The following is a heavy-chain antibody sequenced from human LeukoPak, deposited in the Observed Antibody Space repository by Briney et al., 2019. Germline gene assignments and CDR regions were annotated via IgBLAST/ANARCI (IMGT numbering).Heavy chain of an antibody. Sequence: GGSLRLSCATSGFTFVDYGLSWVRRAPGKGLEWLCAINYNGAITDYADSVKGRFTISRDNAKNSLYLRMDSLRAEDTALYYCARDRLGPSFSVSHFDLWGQGTLVTVPS. D-gene: IGHD3-3*02. CDR1: GFTFVDYG. CDR2: INYNGAIT. J-gene: IGHJ4*02. V-gene: IGHV3-20*04. CDR3: ARDRLGPSFSVSHFDL.